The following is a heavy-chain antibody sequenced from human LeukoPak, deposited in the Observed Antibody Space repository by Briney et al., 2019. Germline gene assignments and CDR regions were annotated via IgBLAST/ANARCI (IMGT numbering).Heavy chain of an antibody. V-gene: IGHV3-21*01. J-gene: IGHJ4*02. D-gene: IGHD3-10*01. CDR1: GFTFSSYS. CDR3: ARGYITMVRGVIIGGFDY. CDR2: ISSSSSYI. Sequence: GGSLRLSCAASGFTFSSYSMNWVRQAPGKGLEWVSSISSSSSYIYYADSVKGRFTISRDNAKNSLYLQMNSLRAEDTAVYYCARGYITMVRGVIIGGFDYWDQGTLVTVSS.